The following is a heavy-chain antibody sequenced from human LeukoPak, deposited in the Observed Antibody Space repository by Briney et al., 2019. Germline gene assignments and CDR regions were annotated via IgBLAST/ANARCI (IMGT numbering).Heavy chain of an antibody. D-gene: IGHD4-17*01. CDR2: INDAGSDT. J-gene: IGHJ4*02. CDR1: GFTFTNYW. V-gene: IGHV3-74*01. CDR3: AKLHGDYSYFDY. Sequence: GRSLRLSCAASGFTFTNYWMHWVRQAPGKGLVWVSRINDAGSDTIYADSVKGRFTISRDNAKNSLYLQMNSLRAEDTALYYCAKLHGDYSYFDYWGQGTLVTVSS.